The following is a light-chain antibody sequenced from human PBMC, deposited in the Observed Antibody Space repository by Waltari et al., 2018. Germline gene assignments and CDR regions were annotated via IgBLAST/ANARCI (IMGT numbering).Light chain of an antibody. Sequence: EVVMTQSPVSLSVSPGDRATLACRASRSVGSTLAWYQQRPGQAPRLLIYGASTRASGIPGRFSGSGDGTDFTLTIRSLQCEDFGVYYCQQYGNWPRTFGGGTKVEI. CDR3: QQYGNWPRT. J-gene: IGKJ4*01. CDR1: RSVGST. V-gene: IGKV3-15*01. CDR2: GAS.